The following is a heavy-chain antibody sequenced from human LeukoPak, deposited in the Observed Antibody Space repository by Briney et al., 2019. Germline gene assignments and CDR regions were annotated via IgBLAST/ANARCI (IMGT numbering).Heavy chain of an antibody. CDR2: IYTSGST. J-gene: IGHJ6*03. Sequence: SSETLSLSCTVSGGSISCGSYYWSWIRQPAGKGLEWIGRIYTSGSTNYNPSLKSRFTISVDTSKNQFSLKLSSVTAADTAVYYCARDRYSYGSYYYCYYMDVWGKGTTVTLSS. CDR1: GGSISCGSYY. V-gene: IGHV4-61*02. CDR3: ARDRYSYGSYYYCYYMDV. D-gene: IGHD5-18*01.